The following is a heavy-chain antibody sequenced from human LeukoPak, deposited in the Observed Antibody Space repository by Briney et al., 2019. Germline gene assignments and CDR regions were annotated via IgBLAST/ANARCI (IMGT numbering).Heavy chain of an antibody. V-gene: IGHV3-7*04. CDR2: IKQDGSER. CDR1: GFIYSSYW. D-gene: IGHD2-15*01. Sequence: GGSLRLSCAASGFIYSSYWMSWLRQAPGKGLEWVANIKQDGSERYYVGSVKGRFTVSRDNAKNSLYLQMNSLRAVDTAVYYCARGPSGGNGFSYWGLGTLVTVSS. CDR3: ARGPSGGNGFSY. J-gene: IGHJ4*02.